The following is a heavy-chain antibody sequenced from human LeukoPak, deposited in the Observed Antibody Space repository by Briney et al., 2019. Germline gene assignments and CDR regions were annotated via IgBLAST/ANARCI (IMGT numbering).Heavy chain of an antibody. J-gene: IGHJ4*02. CDR1: GGSISSYY. V-gene: IGHV4-59*04. CDR3: ARPHCTNGVCYSYFDY. D-gene: IGHD2-8*01. CDR2: IYHSGST. Sequence: SETLSLTCTVSGGSISSYYWSWIRQPPGKGLEWIGYIYHSGSTYYNPSLKSRVTISVDTSQNQFSLKLSSVTAADTAVYYCARPHCTNGVCYSYFDYWGQGTLVTVSS.